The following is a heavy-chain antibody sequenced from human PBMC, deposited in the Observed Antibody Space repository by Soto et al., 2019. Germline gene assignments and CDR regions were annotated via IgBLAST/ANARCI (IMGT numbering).Heavy chain of an antibody. J-gene: IGHJ4*02. CDR3: ARSGTIFGVVILISTTIYY. Sequence: ASVKVSCKASGYTFTSYAMHWVRQAPGQRLEWMGWINAGNGNTKYSQKFQGRVTITRDTSASTAYMELSSLRSEDTAVYYCARSGTIFGVVILISTTIYYWGQGNLVTVSS. V-gene: IGHV1-3*01. CDR1: GYTFTSYA. D-gene: IGHD3-3*01. CDR2: INAGNGNT.